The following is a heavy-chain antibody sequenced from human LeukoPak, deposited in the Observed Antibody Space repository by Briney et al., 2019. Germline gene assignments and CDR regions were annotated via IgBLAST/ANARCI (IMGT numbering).Heavy chain of an antibody. CDR2: IKQDGSEK. J-gene: IGHJ4*02. CDR1: GFTFSSYW. CDR3: ARVYTYYYDSSGYRRFDY. V-gene: IGHV3-7*01. Sequence: PGGSLRLSCAASGFTFSSYWMSWVRQAPGKGLEWVANIKQDGSEKYYVDSVKGRFTISRDNAKNSLYLQMSSLRAEDTAVYYCARVYTYYYDSSGYRRFDYWGQGTLVTVSS. D-gene: IGHD3-22*01.